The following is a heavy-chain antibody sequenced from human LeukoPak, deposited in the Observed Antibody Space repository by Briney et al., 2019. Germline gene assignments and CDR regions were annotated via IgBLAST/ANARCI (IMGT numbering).Heavy chain of an antibody. CDR2: ISHNSRTM. V-gene: IGHV3-48*02. J-gene: IGHJ4*02. D-gene: IGHD3-3*01. CDR3: VRGYPLGVATFDS. Sequence: GGSLRLSCAASGFTFSSYSMNWVRQAPGKGLEWVSYISHNSRTMHYADSVKGRLTISRDDAKNSLFMQMNSLRDEDTAVYYCVRGYPLGVATFDSWGQGTLVIVYS. CDR1: GFTFSSYS.